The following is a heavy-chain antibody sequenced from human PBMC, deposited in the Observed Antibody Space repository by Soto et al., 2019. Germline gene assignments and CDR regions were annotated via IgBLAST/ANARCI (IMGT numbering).Heavy chain of an antibody. D-gene: IGHD6-13*01. CDR3: AREVGIAAGGDAFDI. CDR2: IWYDGSNK. V-gene: IGHV3-33*01. Sequence: PGGSLILSCAASRFSFSSYVIHWVRQAPGKGLERVELIWYDGSNKFDADSVKGRFTVTRDNSKNTINVKISRLRAENTVAKFCAREVGIAAGGDAFDIWGQGTMVTVSS. J-gene: IGHJ3*02. CDR1: RFSFSSYV.